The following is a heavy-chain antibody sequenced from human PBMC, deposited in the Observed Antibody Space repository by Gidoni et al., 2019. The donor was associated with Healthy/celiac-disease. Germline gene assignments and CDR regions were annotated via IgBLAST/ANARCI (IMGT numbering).Heavy chain of an antibody. CDR1: GYTFTGYY. D-gene: IGHD2-15*01. Sequence: QVQLVQSGAEVKKPGASVKVSCKASGYTFTGYYMHWVRQAPGQGLEWMGWINPNSGGTNYAQKFQGRVTMTRDTSISTAYMELSRLRSDDTAVYYCARVGGILGYCSGGSCYVGYYYYGMDVWGQGTTVTVSS. CDR3: ARVGGILGYCSGGSCYVGYYYYGMDV. CDR2: INPNSGGT. J-gene: IGHJ6*02. V-gene: IGHV1-2*02.